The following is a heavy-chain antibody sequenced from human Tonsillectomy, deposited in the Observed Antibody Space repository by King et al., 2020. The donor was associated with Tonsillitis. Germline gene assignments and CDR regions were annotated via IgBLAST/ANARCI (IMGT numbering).Heavy chain of an antibody. Sequence: QMVQSGGGLVKPGGSLRLSCAASGFTFSDYYMSWIRQAPGKGLEWVSYISSSGSTIYYADSVKGRFTISRDNAKNSLYLQMNSLRAEDTAVYYCARDSADCGGDCYPEYFQHWGQGTLFTVSS. V-gene: IGHV3-11*01. CDR2: ISSSGSTI. D-gene: IGHD2-21*02. CDR1: GFTFSDYY. CDR3: ARDSADCGGDCYPEYFQH. J-gene: IGHJ1*01.